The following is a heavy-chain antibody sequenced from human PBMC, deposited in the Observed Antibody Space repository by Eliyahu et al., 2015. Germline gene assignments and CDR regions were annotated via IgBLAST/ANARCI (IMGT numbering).Heavy chain of an antibody. CDR3: AKGIRFNDGLDV. D-gene: IGHD3-3*01. CDR2: IYSGGSG. Sequence: EVQLVESGGGLVQPGMSLRLSCAASGFTVSSNSXSWVRQAPGKGLEWVSVIYSGGSGYYAXSVTDRFTISRDNSKNTVYLQMNSLRAEDTAVYYCAKGIRFNDGLDVWGRGTTVTVS. J-gene: IGHJ6*02. V-gene: IGHV3-66*01. CDR1: GFTVSSNS.